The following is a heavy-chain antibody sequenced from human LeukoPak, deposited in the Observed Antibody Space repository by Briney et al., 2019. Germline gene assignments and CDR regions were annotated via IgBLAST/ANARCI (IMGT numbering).Heavy chain of an antibody. CDR1: GGSISSSNW. CDR3: ARVILGSSGWYVGY. J-gene: IGHJ4*02. V-gene: IGHV4-4*02. CDR2: IYHSGST. Sequence: SETLSLTCTVSGGSISSSNWWSWVRQPPGKGLEWIGEIYHSGSTNYNPSLKSRVTISVDKSKNQFSLKLSSVTAADTAVYYCARVILGSSGWYVGYWGQGTLVTVSS. D-gene: IGHD6-19*01.